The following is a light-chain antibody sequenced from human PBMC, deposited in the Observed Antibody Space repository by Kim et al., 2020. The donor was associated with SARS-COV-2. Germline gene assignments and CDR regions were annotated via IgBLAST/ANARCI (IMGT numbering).Light chain of an antibody. J-gene: IGKJ4*01. Sequence: EILLTQSPVTLSLSPGERATLSCRASQSVSSYLAWYQQKPGQAPRLLIYDASNRATGIPARFSGSGSGTDFTLTISSLEPEDFAVYYCQHRSNFGGGTKVEIK. V-gene: IGKV3-11*01. CDR3: QHRSN. CDR2: DAS. CDR1: QSVSSY.